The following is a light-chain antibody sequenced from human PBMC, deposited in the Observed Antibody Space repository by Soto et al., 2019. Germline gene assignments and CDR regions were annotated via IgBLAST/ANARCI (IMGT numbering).Light chain of an antibody. CDR1: QGVGGW. CDR3: QQTHSLPLS. Sequence: IQMTPSPSSVSACVGDRVTMTCRASQGVGGWLAWYQQIPGKVPKLLIYATASLHSGVPSRFSGSGSGTDFTLSISSLQPEDFATYYCQQTHSLPLSYGPGTKVDIK. V-gene: IGKV1-12*01. CDR2: ATA. J-gene: IGKJ3*01.